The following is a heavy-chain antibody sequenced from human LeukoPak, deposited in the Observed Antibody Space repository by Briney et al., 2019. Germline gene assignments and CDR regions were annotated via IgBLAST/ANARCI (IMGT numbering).Heavy chain of an antibody. V-gene: IGHV1-2*02. Sequence: ASVKVSCKASGYTFTDYYMHWVRQAPGQGLEWMGWINPNSGGTHYAQKFHGRVTMTRDTSISTAYVEVSRLRSDDTAVYYCAKDLGRGYIYGQEAFDIWGQGTMVTVSS. CDR3: AKDLGRGYIYGQEAFDI. CDR2: INPNSGGT. CDR1: GYTFTDYY. J-gene: IGHJ3*02. D-gene: IGHD5-18*01.